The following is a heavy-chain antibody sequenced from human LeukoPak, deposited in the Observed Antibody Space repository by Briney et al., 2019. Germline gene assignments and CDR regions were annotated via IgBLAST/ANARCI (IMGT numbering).Heavy chain of an antibody. J-gene: IGHJ3*02. CDR3: ARGDRGYCSGGSCYGDAFDI. CDR1: GYTFTGYY. Sequence: ASVKVSCKASGYTFTGYYMHWVRQAPGQGLEWMGWINPNSGGTNYAQKFQGRVTMTRDMSTSTVYMELSSLRSEDTAVYYCARGDRGYCSGGSCYGDAFDIWGQGTMVTVSS. CDR2: INPNSGGT. V-gene: IGHV1-2*02. D-gene: IGHD2-15*01.